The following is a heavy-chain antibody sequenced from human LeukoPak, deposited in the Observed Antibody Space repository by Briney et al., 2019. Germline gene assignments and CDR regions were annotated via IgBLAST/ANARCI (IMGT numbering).Heavy chain of an antibody. Sequence: SETLSLTCTVSGGSISSYYWSWIRQPPGKGLEWIGYIYYSGSTNYNPSLKSRVTISVATSKNQFSLKLSSVTAADTAVYYCAREPYSSSWVDYWGQGTLVTVSS. CDR2: IYYSGST. CDR3: AREPYSSSWVDY. CDR1: GGSISSYY. J-gene: IGHJ4*02. D-gene: IGHD6-13*01. V-gene: IGHV4-59*01.